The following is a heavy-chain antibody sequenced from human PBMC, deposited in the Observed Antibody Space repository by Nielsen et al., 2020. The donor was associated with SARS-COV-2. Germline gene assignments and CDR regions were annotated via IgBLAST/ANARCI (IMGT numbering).Heavy chain of an antibody. D-gene: IGHD1-26*01. CDR2: ISYDGSNK. CDR1: GFTFSSYG. V-gene: IGHV3-30*03. CDR3: ARTNSGSYHDAFDI. J-gene: IGHJ3*02. Sequence: GESLKISCAASGFTFSSYGMHWVRQAPGKGLEWVAVISYDGSNKYYADSVKGRFTISRDNSKNTLYLQMNSLRAEDTAVYYCARTNSGSYHDAFDIWGQGTMVTVSS.